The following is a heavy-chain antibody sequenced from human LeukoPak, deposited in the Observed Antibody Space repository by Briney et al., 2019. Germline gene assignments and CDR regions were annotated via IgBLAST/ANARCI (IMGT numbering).Heavy chain of an antibody. CDR1: GFTFSSYA. J-gene: IGHJ4*02. D-gene: IGHD1-26*01. CDR2: ISGSGGST. V-gene: IGHV3-23*01. CDR3: AKDKRELSVYYFDY. Sequence: GGSMRLSCAASGFTFSSYAMSWVRQAPGKGLEWVSAISGSGGSTYYADSVKGRFTISRDNSKNTLYLQMNSLRAEDTAVYYCAKDKRELSVYYFDYWGQGTLVTVSS.